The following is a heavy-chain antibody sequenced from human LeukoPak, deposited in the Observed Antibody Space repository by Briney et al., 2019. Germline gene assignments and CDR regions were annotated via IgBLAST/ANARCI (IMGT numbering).Heavy chain of an antibody. J-gene: IGHJ4*02. CDR2: IYYSGST. CDR3: ARRYYDILTGYYNVFDY. CDR1: GGSISSYY. Sequence: SETLSLTCTVSGGSISSYYWSWIRQPPGKGLEWIGYIYYSGSTNYNPSLKSRVTISVDTSKNQFSLKLSSVTAADTAVYYCARRYYDILTGYYNVFDYWGQGTLVTVSS. V-gene: IGHV4-59*08. D-gene: IGHD3-9*01.